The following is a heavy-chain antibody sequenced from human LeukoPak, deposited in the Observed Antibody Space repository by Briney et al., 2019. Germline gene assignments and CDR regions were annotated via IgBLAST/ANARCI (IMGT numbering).Heavy chain of an antibody. D-gene: IGHD2-21*02. V-gene: IGHV1-69*01. J-gene: IGHJ5*02. Sequence: ASVKVSCEASGGTFSSYAISWVRQAPGQGLEWMGGIIPIFGTANYAQKFQGRVTITADESTSTAYMELSNLRSEDTAVYYCARDRFPAPYCGGDCYNWFDPWGQGTLVTVSS. CDR1: GGTFSSYA. CDR3: ARDRFPAPYCGGDCYNWFDP. CDR2: IIPIFGTA.